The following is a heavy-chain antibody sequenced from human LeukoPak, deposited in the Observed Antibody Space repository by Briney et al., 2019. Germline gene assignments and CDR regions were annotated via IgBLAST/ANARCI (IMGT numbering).Heavy chain of an antibody. D-gene: IGHD3-16*01. CDR2: INPDTDFT. CDR1: GYRFTDDY. J-gene: IGHJ4*02. V-gene: IGHV1-2*02. Sequence: GASVKVACKTSGYRFTDDYIHWVRQAPGQGLEWMGWINPDTDFTNYAPKFRGRFIMTRDTSISTAYMEVRRLTFDDTAIYYCAPTSEAYTSNWSVWGPGTQVTVSS. CDR3: APTSEAYTSNWSV.